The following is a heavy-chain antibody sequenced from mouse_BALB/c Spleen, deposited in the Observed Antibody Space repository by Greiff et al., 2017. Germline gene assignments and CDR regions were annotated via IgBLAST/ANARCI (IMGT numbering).Heavy chain of an antibody. CDR3: AGMITVAY. Sequence: EVQLQESGAELVKPGASVKLSCTASGFNIKDTYMHWVKQRPEQGLEWIGRIDPANGNTKYDPKFQGKATITADTSSNTAYLQLSSLTSEDTAVYYCAGMITVAYWGQGTLVTVSA. D-gene: IGHD2-4*01. CDR1: GFNIKDTY. V-gene: IGHV14-3*02. J-gene: IGHJ3*01. CDR2: IDPANGNT.